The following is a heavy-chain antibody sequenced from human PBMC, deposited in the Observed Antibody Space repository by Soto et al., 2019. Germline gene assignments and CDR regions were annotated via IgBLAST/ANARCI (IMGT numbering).Heavy chain of an antibody. D-gene: IGHD3-22*01. CDR2: ISGIGGST. Sequence: GGSLRLSCAASGFTFTDYALSWVRQAPGKGLEWVATISGIGGSTYLADSVKGRLSISRDNSKNTVYLQMNSLRVDDTAVYYCAREQNRYYDTTGYYMGLFDSWGQGTRVTVSS. V-gene: IGHV3-23*01. CDR1: GFTFTDYA. J-gene: IGHJ4*02. CDR3: AREQNRYYDTTGYYMGLFDS.